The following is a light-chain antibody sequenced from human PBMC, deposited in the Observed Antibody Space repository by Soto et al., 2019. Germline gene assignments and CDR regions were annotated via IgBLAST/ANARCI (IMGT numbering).Light chain of an antibody. CDR3: QQAGSFPLS. CDR2: AAS. CDR1: QSIYKW. J-gene: IGKJ4*01. Sequence: DIQIPQSPSSVSASIGARVPISCRASQSIYKWLVWYQQKPGKAPKLLIYAASSLQSGVPSRFSGSGYGTDFTLTISSLQPEDFATYYCQQAGSFPLSFGGGGKVDI. V-gene: IGKV1-12*01.